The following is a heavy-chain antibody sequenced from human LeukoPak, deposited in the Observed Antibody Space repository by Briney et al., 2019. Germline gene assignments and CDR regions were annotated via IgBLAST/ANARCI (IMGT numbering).Heavy chain of an antibody. CDR1: GGNFSSYA. D-gene: IGHD5-18*01. V-gene: IGHV1-69*13. J-gene: IGHJ6*04. CDR2: SIPIIGTA. Sequence: SVKVSCKASGGNFSSYAISWVRQAPGQGLEGMGGSIPIIGTANYAQKFQGRVTITADESTSTAYMELSSLRSEDTAVYYCARADTAMVPPYYYYYGMDVWGKGTTVTVSS. CDR3: ARADTAMVPPYYYYYGMDV.